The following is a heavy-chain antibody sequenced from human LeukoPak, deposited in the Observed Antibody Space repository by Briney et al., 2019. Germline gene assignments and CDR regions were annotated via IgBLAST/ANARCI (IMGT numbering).Heavy chain of an antibody. V-gene: IGHV1-18*01. D-gene: IGHD6-19*01. Sequence: GASVKVSCKASGYTFTSYGISWVRQAPGQGLEWMGWISAYNGNTNYAQKLQGRVTMTTDTSTSTAYMELRSLRSDDTAVYYCVRGAPIRVAVAATFDPWGQGTLVTVPS. CDR1: GYTFTSYG. CDR2: ISAYNGNT. J-gene: IGHJ5*02. CDR3: VRGAPIRVAVAATFDP.